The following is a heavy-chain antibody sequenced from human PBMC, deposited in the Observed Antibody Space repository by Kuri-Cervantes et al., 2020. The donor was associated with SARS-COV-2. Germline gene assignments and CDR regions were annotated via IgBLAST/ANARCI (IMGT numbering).Heavy chain of an antibody. V-gene: IGHV3-48*01. Sequence: GGSLRLSCAASGFTFNTYSMDWVRQAPGKGLEWLAYISKGSDTIYYADSVRGRFTISRDNSKNTLYLQMNSLRAEDTAVYYCAKDLSPSGRGYYYYMDVWGKGTTVTVSS. D-gene: IGHD3-10*01. CDR1: GFTFNTYS. CDR2: ISKGSDTI. CDR3: AKDLSPSGRGYYYYMDV. J-gene: IGHJ6*03.